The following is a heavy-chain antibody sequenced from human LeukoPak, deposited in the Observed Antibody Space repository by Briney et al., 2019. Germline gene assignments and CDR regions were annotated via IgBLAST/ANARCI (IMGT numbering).Heavy chain of an antibody. CDR3: TRDEWYDTGLPDY. Sequence: ASVKVSCKASGYTFTTSGISWVRQAPGQGLEWMGWISAYNGNTNYPQKLQGRVTMTTDTSTSTAYMELRSLRSDDTAVYYCTRDEWYDTGLPDYWGQGTLVTVSS. J-gene: IGHJ4*02. V-gene: IGHV1-18*01. CDR2: ISAYNGNT. CDR1: GYTFTTSG. D-gene: IGHD2-8*02.